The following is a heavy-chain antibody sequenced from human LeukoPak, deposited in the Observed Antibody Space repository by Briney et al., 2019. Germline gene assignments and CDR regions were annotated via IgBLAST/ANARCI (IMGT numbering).Heavy chain of an antibody. D-gene: IGHD2-2*01. CDR1: GYSISSGYY. CDR3: ARVSSTSCLDY. V-gene: IGHV4-38-2*01. Sequence: SETLSLTCAVSGYSISSGYYWGSIRQPPGKGLEWIGRIYPSGSTYYNPSLKSRVTISVDTSKTQFSLKLSSVTAADPAVYYCARVSSTSCLDYWGQGTLVTVSS. J-gene: IGHJ4*02. CDR2: IYPSGST.